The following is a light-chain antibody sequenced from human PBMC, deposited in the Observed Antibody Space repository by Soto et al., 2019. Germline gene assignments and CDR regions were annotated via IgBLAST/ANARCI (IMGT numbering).Light chain of an antibody. CDR2: EAS. CDR3: QQRSNWPPT. V-gene: IGKV3-11*01. J-gene: IGKJ4*01. Sequence: EIVLTQSPATLSLSPGERATLSCRASQSVSSFLAWYQQKPGQAPRLLIYEASNRATGIPARFSGSGSGTDFTLTVSSLEPEDFAVYYCQQRSNWPPTFGGGTTVEIK. CDR1: QSVSSF.